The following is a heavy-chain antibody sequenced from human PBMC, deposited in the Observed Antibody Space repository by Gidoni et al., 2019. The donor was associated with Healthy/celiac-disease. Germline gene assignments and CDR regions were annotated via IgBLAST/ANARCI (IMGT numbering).Heavy chain of an antibody. Sequence: EVQLLESGGGLGQPGGSLRLSCAASGFPFSSYAMSWVRQSPGKGLEWVSAISGSGGSTYYADSVKGRFTISRDNSKNTLYLQMNSLRAEDTAVYYCAKDLSGVVITRGRLDYWGQGTLVTVSS. CDR2: ISGSGGST. D-gene: IGHD3-3*01. V-gene: IGHV3-23*01. CDR3: AKDLSGVVITRGRLDY. CDR1: GFPFSSYA. J-gene: IGHJ4*02.